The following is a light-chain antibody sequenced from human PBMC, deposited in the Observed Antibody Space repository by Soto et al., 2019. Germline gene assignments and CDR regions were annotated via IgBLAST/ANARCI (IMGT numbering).Light chain of an antibody. Sequence: DVVMTQSPLSLPVSPGQPASILCRSSQSLVSSDGETSLNWFQQRPGQFARRLIYKVCNWDSVVPDRFSGSGSGTDFTLKISTLEAEDVGIYYCMQGTHWPLTFGGGTKVGIK. CDR1: QSLVSSDGETS. J-gene: IGKJ4*01. CDR2: KVC. CDR3: MQGTHWPLT. V-gene: IGKV2D-30*01.